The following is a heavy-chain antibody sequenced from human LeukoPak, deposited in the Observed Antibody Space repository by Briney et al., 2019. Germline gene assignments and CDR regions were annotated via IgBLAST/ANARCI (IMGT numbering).Heavy chain of an antibody. J-gene: IGHJ6*02. V-gene: IGHV3-30*18. CDR1: GFTFSNYG. Sequence: PGGSLRLSCAASGFTFSNYGLHCVRQAPGKGLEWVAVISYDGSNKYYADSVKGRFTFSRDNSKNTLYLQMSSLRAEDTAVYYCAKEKGIYCSSIDCSPGMDVWGQGTTVTVSS. D-gene: IGHD2-2*01. CDR3: AKEKGIYCSSIDCSPGMDV. CDR2: ISYDGSNK.